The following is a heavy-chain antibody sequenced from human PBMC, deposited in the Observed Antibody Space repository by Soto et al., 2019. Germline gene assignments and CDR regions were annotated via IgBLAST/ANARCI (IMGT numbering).Heavy chain of an antibody. J-gene: IGHJ6*02. D-gene: IGHD6-19*01. CDR3: ARACGIAVAGDYHYGMHV. Sequence: QVQLQESGPGLVKPSQTLSLTCTVSGGSISSGDYYWSWIRQPPGKSLERIGYIYYSGSTYYNPSLKSRVTISVDTSTHHNSLKQSSVTAADTAVYYCARACGIAVAGDYHYGMHVWGQGTTVTVSS. CDR1: GGSISSGDYY. V-gene: IGHV4-30-4*01. CDR2: IYYSGST.